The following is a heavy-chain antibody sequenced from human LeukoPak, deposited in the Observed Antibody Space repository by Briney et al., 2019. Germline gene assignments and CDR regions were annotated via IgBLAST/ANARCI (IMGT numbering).Heavy chain of an antibody. V-gene: IGHV3-23*01. CDR1: GFNFSSSG. Sequence: GGSLRLSCAASGFNFSSSGMSWVRQAPGRGLEWVSGISASGGSTYYADSVKGRFTISRDNSKNTLYLQMNSLRAEDTAVYYCASTAAVDYWGQGTLVTVSS. J-gene: IGHJ4*02. D-gene: IGHD5/OR15-5a*01. CDR2: ISASGGST. CDR3: ASTAAVDY.